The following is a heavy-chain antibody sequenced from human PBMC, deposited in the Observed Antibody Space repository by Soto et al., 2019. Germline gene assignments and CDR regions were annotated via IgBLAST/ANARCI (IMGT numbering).Heavy chain of an antibody. CDR1: GFTFSTYA. CDR2: MSGSGGST. D-gene: IGHD6-13*01. V-gene: IGHV3-23*01. CDR3: AIKHVAGCSRMSLVDY. J-gene: IGHJ4*02. Sequence: EVQLLESGGGLVQPGGSLRLSCATSGFTFSTYAMSWLRYAPGKGLVWVSSMSGSGGSTYHADSVKGPFTICRDNSKNTMNLEMNSLRVEDTAVYYCAIKHVAGCSRMSLVDYWGQGPLVTVSS.